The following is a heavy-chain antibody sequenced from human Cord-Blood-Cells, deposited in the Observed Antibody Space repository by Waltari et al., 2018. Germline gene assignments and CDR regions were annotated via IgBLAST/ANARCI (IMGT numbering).Heavy chain of an antibody. CDR2: INHSGST. CDR3: ARRPYYYDSSGYLLVDY. J-gene: IGHJ4*02. D-gene: IGHD3-22*01. Sequence: QVQLQQWGAGLLKPSETLSLTGAVDGGSFSGYYWRWIRQHPGKGLEWIGEINHSGSTNYNPSLKSRVTISVDTSKNQFSLKLSSVTAADTAVYYCARRPYYYDSSGYLLVDYWGQGTLVTVSS. CDR1: GGSFSGYY. V-gene: IGHV4-34*01.